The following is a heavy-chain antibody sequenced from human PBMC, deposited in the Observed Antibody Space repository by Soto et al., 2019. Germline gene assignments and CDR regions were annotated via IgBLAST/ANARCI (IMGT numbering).Heavy chain of an antibody. Sequence: HPGGSLRLSCEASGFTFSSYAMSWVRQAPGKGLECVSVISPSADTTYYADSVKGRVAISRDNSKNTLYLQMSSLRAEDTAVYYCAKQYPWPGAFDIWGQGRMVTVSS. CDR2: ISPSADTT. D-gene: IGHD2-2*02. V-gene: IGHV3-23*01. CDR3: AKQYPWPGAFDI. J-gene: IGHJ3*02. CDR1: GFTFSSYA.